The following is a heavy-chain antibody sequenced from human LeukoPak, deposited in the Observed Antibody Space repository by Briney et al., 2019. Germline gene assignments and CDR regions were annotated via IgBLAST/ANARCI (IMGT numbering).Heavy chain of an antibody. V-gene: IGHV4-4*02. J-gene: IGHJ3*01. CDR3: ARAGGCIAVRGAFDL. CDR2: IYHSGST. CDR1: GGSISSSNW. Sequence: SETLSLTCAVSGGSISSSNWWSWVRQPPRKGLERIGEIYHSGSTNYNPSLKSRVTISVDKSKNQFSLKLSSVSGADRAVYYCARAGGCIAVRGAFDLWGQGTMVSVSS. D-gene: IGHD6-6*01.